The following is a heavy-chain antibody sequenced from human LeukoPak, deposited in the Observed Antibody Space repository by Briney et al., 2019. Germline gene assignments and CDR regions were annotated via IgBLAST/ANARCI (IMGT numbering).Heavy chain of an antibody. Sequence: PAGGSLRLSCAASGFTFRSYAMSWVRQAPGKGLDWVSTINGNGGAKYYADSVRGRFTISRDNSKNTLYLQMNSLRAEDTAVFYCAKGGAYYDFIFDPWGQGTLVTASS. V-gene: IGHV3-23*01. CDR3: AKGGAYYDFIFDP. CDR1: GFTFRSYA. CDR2: INGNGGAK. J-gene: IGHJ5*02. D-gene: IGHD3-3*01.